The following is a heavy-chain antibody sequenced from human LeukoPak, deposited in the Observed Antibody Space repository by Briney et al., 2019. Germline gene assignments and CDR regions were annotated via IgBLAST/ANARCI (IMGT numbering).Heavy chain of an antibody. CDR2: INPDGRTT. J-gene: IGHJ4*02. Sequence: PGGSLRLSCAASGFSFSTYWMNWIRQAPGKGLEWVANINPDGRTTNYVDSVKGRFTISRDNAKSSLYLQMNSLRAEDTAVYYCATDRGYLTFDYWGQGTLVTVSS. D-gene: IGHD1-1*01. V-gene: IGHV3-7*01. CDR1: GFSFSTYW. CDR3: ATDRGYLTFDY.